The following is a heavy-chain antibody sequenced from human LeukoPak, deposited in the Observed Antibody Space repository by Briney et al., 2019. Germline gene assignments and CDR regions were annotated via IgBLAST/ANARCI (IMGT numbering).Heavy chain of an antibody. Sequence: TAGGSLRLSCAASGFTFSSYSMNWVRQASGKGLEWVSSISSSSSYIYYADSVKGRFTISRDNAKNSLYLQMNSLRAEDTAVYYCARSPPIVVVTASLDYWGQGTLVTVSS. CDR2: ISSSSSYI. V-gene: IGHV3-21*01. J-gene: IGHJ4*02. CDR3: ARSPPIVVVTASLDY. CDR1: GFTFSSYS. D-gene: IGHD2-21*02.